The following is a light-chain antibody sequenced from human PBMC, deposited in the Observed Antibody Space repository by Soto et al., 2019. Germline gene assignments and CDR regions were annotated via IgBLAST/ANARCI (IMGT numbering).Light chain of an antibody. V-gene: IGKV3-15*01. CDR3: QQYNNSWT. CDR2: GAS. CDR1: QSISNN. J-gene: IGKJ1*01. Sequence: EIVMTQSPATLSVSPGERATLSCRASQSISNNLAWYHQRPGQAPRLLIYGASTRATGIPARFSGSGSGTEFTLTISSLQSESFSVYYCQQYNNSWTFGQGPRVQIK.